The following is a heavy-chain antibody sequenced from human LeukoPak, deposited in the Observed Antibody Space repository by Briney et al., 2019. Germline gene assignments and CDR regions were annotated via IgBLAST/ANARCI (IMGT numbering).Heavy chain of an antibody. CDR3: ARDQSTMIVVVMAFDY. D-gene: IGHD3-22*01. Sequence: GGSLRLSCAASGFTFSSYSMSWVRQAPGKGLEWVSSISSSSSYIYYADSVKGRFTISRDNAKNSLYLQMNSLRAEDTAVYYCARDQSTMIVVVMAFDYWGQGTLVTVSS. CDR2: ISSSSSYI. V-gene: IGHV3-21*01. J-gene: IGHJ4*02. CDR1: GFTFSSYS.